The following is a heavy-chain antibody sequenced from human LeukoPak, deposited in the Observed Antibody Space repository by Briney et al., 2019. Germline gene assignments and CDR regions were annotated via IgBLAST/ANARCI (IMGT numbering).Heavy chain of an antibody. CDR1: GGSMSSYY. V-gene: IGHV4-59*08. J-gene: IGHJ4*02. D-gene: IGHD2-2*01. Sequence: SETLSLTCTVSGGSMSSYYWSWIRQPPGKGLEWIAYIYYSGSTSYNPSLKSRVTILVDTSNNQLSLKLSSVTAADTAVYYCARHVGGGSSTGFDIWGQGTLVTVSS. CDR2: IYYSGST. CDR3: ARHVGGGSSTGFDI.